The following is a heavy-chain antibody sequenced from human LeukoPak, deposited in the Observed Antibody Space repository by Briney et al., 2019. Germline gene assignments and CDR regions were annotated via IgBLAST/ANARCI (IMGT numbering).Heavy chain of an antibody. CDR2: ISDSGGST. D-gene: IGHD3-10*01. CDR3: ARDLLLWFGELIDY. Sequence: PGGSLRLSCAASGFTFSYAWMSWVRQAPGKGLEWVSGISDSGGSTYYADSVKGRFTISRDNSKNTLYLQMNSLRAEDTAVYYCARDLLLWFGELIDYWGQGTLVTVSS. J-gene: IGHJ4*02. V-gene: IGHV3-23*01. CDR1: GFTFSYAW.